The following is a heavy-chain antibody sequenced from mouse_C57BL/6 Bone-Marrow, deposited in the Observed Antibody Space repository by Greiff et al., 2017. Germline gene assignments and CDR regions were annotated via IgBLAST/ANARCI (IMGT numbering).Heavy chain of an antibody. D-gene: IGHD1-1*01. Sequence: VQLKQSVAELVRPGASVKLSCTASGFNIKNTYMHWVKQRPEQGLEWIGRIDPANGNTKYAPKFQGKATITADTSSNTAYLQLSSLTSEDTAIYYCARSRDYYGSSSHWYFDVWGTGTTVTVSS. J-gene: IGHJ1*03. CDR3: ARSRDYYGSSSHWYFDV. V-gene: IGHV14-3*01. CDR1: GFNIKNTY. CDR2: IDPANGNT.